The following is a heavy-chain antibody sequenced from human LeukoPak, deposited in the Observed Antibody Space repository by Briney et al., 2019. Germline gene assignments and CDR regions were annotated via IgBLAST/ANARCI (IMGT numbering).Heavy chain of an antibody. CDR1: GFTFSSYE. D-gene: IGHD6-13*01. CDR3: ARDSDSSSWYV. V-gene: IGHV3-48*03. CDR2: ISSSGSTI. J-gene: IGHJ4*02. Sequence: PGGSLRLSCAASGFTFSSYEMNWVRQAPGKGLEWVSYISSSGSTIYYADSVKGRFTISRDNAKNSLYLQMNSLRAEDTAVYYCARDSDSSSWYVWGQGTLVTVSS.